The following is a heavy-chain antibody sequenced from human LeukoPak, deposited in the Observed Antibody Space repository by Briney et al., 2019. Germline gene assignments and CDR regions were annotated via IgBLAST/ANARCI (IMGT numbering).Heavy chain of an antibody. CDR1: GASISGSGYY. V-gene: IGHV4-61*02. Sequence: PSETLSLTCAVSGASISGSGYYWSWIRQPAGKGLEWIGRIYTSGSTNYNPSLKSRVTISYTSKNQFSLKLNSVTAADTAVYYCARVDGSCSGGSCPSGNWFDPWGQGTLVTVSS. CDR3: ARVDGSCSGGSCPSGNWFDP. CDR2: IYTSGST. J-gene: IGHJ5*02. D-gene: IGHD2-15*01.